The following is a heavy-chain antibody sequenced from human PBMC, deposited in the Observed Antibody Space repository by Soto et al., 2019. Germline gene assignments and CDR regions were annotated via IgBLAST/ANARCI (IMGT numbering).Heavy chain of an antibody. V-gene: IGHV1-46*01. CDR2: INPSGGST. D-gene: IGHD3-10*01. CDR1: GYTFTSYY. CDR3: AREKRLLWFGELSYYYGMDV. Sequence: ASVKVSCKASGYTFTSYYMHWVRQAPGQGLEWMGIINPSGGSTSYAQKFQGRVTMTRDTSTSTVYMELSSLRSEDTAVYYCAREKRLLWFGELSYYYGMDVWGQGTXVTVSS. J-gene: IGHJ6*02.